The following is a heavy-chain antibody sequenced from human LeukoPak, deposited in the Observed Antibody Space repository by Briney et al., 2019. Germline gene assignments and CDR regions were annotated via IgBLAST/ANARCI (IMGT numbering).Heavy chain of an antibody. J-gene: IGHJ4*02. D-gene: IGHD3-3*02. CDR3: TTSRISGEVKDY. V-gene: IGHV1-24*01. Sequence: ASVKVSCKVSGYSLSQLSMHWVRQSPGKGLEWMGGFDPQEGETVYAQKSQGRVTLTEDKFNDTAYMELTSVTSDDTAVYFCTTSRISGEVKDYWGQGTLVTVSS. CDR2: FDPQEGET. CDR1: GYSLSQLS.